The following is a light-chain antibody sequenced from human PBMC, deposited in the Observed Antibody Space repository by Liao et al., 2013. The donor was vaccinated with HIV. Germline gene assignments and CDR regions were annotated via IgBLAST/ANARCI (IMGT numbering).Light chain of an antibody. CDR1: KLGDKN. CDR2: EDN. Sequence: SYELTQPPSVSVSPGQTASITCSGDKLGDKNACWYQQRPGQSPVLVIYEDNKRPSGIPERFSGSSSGTTVTLTISGVQAEDEADYYCQSADSSGIVFGGGTKLTVL. CDR3: QSADSSGIV. J-gene: IGLJ2*01. V-gene: IGLV3-25*03.